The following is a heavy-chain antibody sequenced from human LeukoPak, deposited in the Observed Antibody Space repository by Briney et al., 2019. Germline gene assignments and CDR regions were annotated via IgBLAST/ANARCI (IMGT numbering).Heavy chain of an antibody. J-gene: IGHJ4*02. CDR2: INPKTGGT. Sequence: ASVKVSCKASGYTFTGYYIHWVRQAPGQGLEWMGWINPKTGGTNYAQNFQGRVTMTRDTSISTAYMELSRLRSDDTAVYYCARGPYYYGSGSYYTVDYWGQGTLVTVSS. CDR3: ARGPYYYGSGSYYTVDY. V-gene: IGHV1-2*02. D-gene: IGHD3-10*01. CDR1: GYTFTGYY.